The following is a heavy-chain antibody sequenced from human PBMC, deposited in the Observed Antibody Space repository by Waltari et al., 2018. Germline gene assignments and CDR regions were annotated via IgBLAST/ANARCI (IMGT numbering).Heavy chain of an antibody. D-gene: IGHD3-22*01. CDR2: IKQDGSEK. Sequence: EVQLVESGGGSVQPGGSLRLSCAASDFIFDHYWLHWVRQAPGRGLEWVANIKQDGSEKYYVDSVKGRFTISRDNAKNSLYLQMNSLRAEDTAVYYCARDSYYDSSGYPVDYWGQGTLVTVSS. V-gene: IGHV3-7*01. CDR1: DFIFDHYW. J-gene: IGHJ4*02. CDR3: ARDSYYDSSGYPVDY.